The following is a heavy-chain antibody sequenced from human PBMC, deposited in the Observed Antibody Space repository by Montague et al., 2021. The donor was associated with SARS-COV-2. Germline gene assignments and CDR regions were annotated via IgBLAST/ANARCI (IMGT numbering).Heavy chain of an antibody. CDR1: GASFNGYY. CDR2: INHSGST. J-gene: IGHJ4*02. CDR3: TRRLHGFNRHYFDY. Sequence: SETLSLTCAVYGASFNGYYWTWIRQPPGKGLEWIGAINHSGSTSYNPSPRSRVTISVDTSKNQFSLKLTSVTAADTAVYYCTRRLHGFNRHYFDYWGQGTLVTVSS. D-gene: IGHD5-24*01. V-gene: IGHV4-34*01.